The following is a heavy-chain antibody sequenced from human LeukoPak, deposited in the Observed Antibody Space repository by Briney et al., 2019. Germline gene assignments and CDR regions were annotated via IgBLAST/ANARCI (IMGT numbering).Heavy chain of an antibody. Sequence: PGGSLRLSCVASGFTFSSSWMSWVRQAPGKGLEWVSAISGSGGSTYYADSVKGRFTISRDNSKNTLYVQMNSLRAEDTAVYYCAKVVEYSSSSYYYYYYGMDVWGQGTTVAVSS. D-gene: IGHD6-6*01. CDR1: GFTFSSSW. CDR2: ISGSGGST. CDR3: AKVVEYSSSSYYYYYYGMDV. J-gene: IGHJ6*02. V-gene: IGHV3-23*01.